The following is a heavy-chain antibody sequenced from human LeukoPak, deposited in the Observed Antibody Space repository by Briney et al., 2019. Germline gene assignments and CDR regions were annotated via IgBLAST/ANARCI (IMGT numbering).Heavy chain of an antibody. J-gene: IGHJ6*02. CDR3: ARPLQGSYAMDV. CDR1: GFYFDTYS. Sequence: GGSLRLSCVASGFYFDTYSLNWVRRAPGKGLEWVASISSSSNYIRYADSMKGRVTISKDNAKNSLYLQMDSLRVDDTAVYYCARPLQGSYAMDVWGLGTTVIVSS. CDR2: ISSSSNYI. V-gene: IGHV3-21*06.